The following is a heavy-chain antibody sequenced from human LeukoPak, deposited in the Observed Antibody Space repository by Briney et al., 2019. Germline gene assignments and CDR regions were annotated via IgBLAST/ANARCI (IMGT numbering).Heavy chain of an antibody. CDR3: GRGAKYCSGGSCYTYYFDY. J-gene: IGHJ4*02. CDR1: GGSISSYY. CDR2: IYTSGTT. V-gene: IGHV4-4*07. D-gene: IGHD2-15*01. Sequence: PSETLSLTCTVPGGSISSYYWSWIRQPAGRGLGWIGRIYTSGTTDYNPSLKSRVTMSVDTSKNQFSLKLSSVTAADTAVYYCGRGAKYCSGGSCYTYYFDYWGQGTLVTVSS.